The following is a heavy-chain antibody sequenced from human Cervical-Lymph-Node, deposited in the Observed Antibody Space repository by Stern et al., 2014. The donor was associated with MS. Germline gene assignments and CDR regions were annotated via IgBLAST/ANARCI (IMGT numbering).Heavy chain of an antibody. D-gene: IGHD2-2*01. CDR3: ARDPDCSSTSCHALGPYNWFDP. CDR1: GGTFSSYA. CDR2: IIPIFGTA. Sequence: VQLVESGAEVKKPGSSVKVSCKASGGTFSSYAISWVRQAPGQGLEWMGGIIPIFGTANYAQKFQGRVTITADESTSTAYMELSSLRSEDTAVYYCARDPDCSSTSCHALGPYNWFDPWGQGTLVTVSS. V-gene: IGHV1-69*01. J-gene: IGHJ5*02.